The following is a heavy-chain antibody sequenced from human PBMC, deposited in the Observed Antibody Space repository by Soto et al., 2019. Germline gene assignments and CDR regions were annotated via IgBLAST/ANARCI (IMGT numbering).Heavy chain of an antibody. J-gene: IGHJ5*02. CDR3: ATPRFVGATSGWFDP. D-gene: IGHD1-26*01. CDR1: GGTFSSYA. V-gene: IGHV1-69*12. Sequence: QVQLVQSGAEVKKPGSSVKVSCKASGGTFSSYAISWVRQAPGQGLEWMGGIIPIFGTANYAQKFQGRVTINAAASTSTAYMELSSLSSEDTAVYYCATPRFVGATSGWFDPWGQGPLVTVSS. CDR2: IIPIFGTA.